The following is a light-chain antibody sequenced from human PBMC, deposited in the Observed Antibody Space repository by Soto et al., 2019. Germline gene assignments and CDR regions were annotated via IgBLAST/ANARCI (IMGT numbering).Light chain of an antibody. CDR1: QSVPNSR. J-gene: IGKJ1*01. V-gene: IGKV3D-7*01. Sequence: EIVMTQSPATLSVSPGERATLSFRASQSVPNSRLAWYQQKPGKAPNLLIFASNTLKSGVPSRFSGSGSETDFTLTIGDVQPEDFAIYYCQQSYSIPRTFGQGTKVDIK. CDR3: QQSYSIPRT. CDR2: ASN.